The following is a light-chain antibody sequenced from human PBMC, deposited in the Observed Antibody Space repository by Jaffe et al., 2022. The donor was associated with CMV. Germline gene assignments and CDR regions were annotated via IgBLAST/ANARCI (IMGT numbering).Light chain of an antibody. V-gene: IGKV1-6*01. Sequence: AIQMTQSPSSLSASVGDRVTITCRASQAIRNDVAWLQQKPGKAPKLLIYAASTLQSGVPSRFSGSGSGTDFTLTISSLQPEDFATYYCLQDYDYPRTFGQGTKLEVK. CDR2: AAS. J-gene: IGKJ2*01. CDR1: QAIRND. CDR3: LQDYDYPRT.